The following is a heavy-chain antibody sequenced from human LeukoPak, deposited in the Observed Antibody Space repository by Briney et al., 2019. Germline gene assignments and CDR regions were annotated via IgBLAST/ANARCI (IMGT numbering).Heavy chain of an antibody. J-gene: IGHJ4*02. V-gene: IGHV3-66*01. CDR2: IYSGGST. Sequence: PGGSLRLSCAASGFTVSSNYMGWVRQAPEKGLEWVSVIYSGGSTYYADSVKGRFTISRDNSKNTLYLQMNSLRAEDTAVYYCAGSYVIRSFDYWGQGTLVTVSS. CDR3: AGSYVIRSFDY. D-gene: IGHD3-16*01. CDR1: GFTVSSNY.